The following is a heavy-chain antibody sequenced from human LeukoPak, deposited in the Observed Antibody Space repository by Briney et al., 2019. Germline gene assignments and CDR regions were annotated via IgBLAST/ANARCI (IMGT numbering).Heavy chain of an antibody. CDR1: GGSISSYY. CDR2: IYTSGST. V-gene: IGHV4-4*07. J-gene: IGHJ6*02. Sequence: SETLSLTCTVSGGSISSYYWSWIRQPAGKGLEWIGRIYTSGSTNYNPSLKSRVTMSVDTSKNQCSLKLSSVTAADTAVYYCARDGRYYDSSGYSLPDYYYYGMDVWGQGTTVTVSS. D-gene: IGHD3-22*01. CDR3: ARDGRYYDSSGYSLPDYYYYGMDV.